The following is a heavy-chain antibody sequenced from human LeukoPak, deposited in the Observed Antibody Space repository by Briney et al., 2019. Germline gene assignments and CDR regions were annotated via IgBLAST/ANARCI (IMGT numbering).Heavy chain of an antibody. D-gene: IGHD5-18*01. CDR3: ASLDTAMSNAGH. Sequence: PGGSLRLSCAASGFTFSSYSMNWVRQAPGKGLEWVANVKRDGSEEYYVDSVKGRFTVSRDNAKNSLYLQMNSLRVEDTAVYYCASLDTAMSNAGHWGQGTLVTVSS. CDR2: VKRDGSEE. V-gene: IGHV3-7*01. J-gene: IGHJ4*02. CDR1: GFTFSSYS.